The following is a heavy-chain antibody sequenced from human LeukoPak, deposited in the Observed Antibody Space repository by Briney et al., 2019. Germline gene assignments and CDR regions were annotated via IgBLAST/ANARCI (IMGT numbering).Heavy chain of an antibody. Sequence: PGGSLRLSCAASGFTFSSYSMNWVRQAPGKGLEWVSSISSSSSYIYYADSVKGRFTISRDNAKNSLYLQMNSLRAEDTAVHYCARDGDIVVVPAAIPNWFDPWGQGTLVTVSS. J-gene: IGHJ5*02. V-gene: IGHV3-21*01. CDR3: ARDGDIVVVPAAIPNWFDP. CDR2: ISSSSSYI. D-gene: IGHD2-2*02. CDR1: GFTFSSYS.